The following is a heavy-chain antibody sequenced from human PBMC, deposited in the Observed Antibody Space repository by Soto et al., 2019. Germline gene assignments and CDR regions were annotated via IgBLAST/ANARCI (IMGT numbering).Heavy chain of an antibody. D-gene: IGHD3-22*01. CDR3: ARDRMRDYYDSSGSLGY. CDR1: GFTFSSYA. V-gene: IGHV3-30-3*01. CDR2: ISYDGSNK. Sequence: PGGSLRLSCAASGFTFSSYAMHWVRQAPGKGLEWVAVISYDGSNKYYADSVKGRFTISRDNSKNTLYLQMNSLRAEDTAVYYYARDRMRDYYDSSGSLGYWGQGTLVTVSS. J-gene: IGHJ4*02.